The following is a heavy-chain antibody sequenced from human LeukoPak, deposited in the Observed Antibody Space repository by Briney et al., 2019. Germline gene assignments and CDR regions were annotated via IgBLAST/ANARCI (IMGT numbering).Heavy chain of an antibody. D-gene: IGHD3-16*01. Sequence: GALGLSFVASGFTFTDHPMNWVRPAPGKGLEWISYIGGDGIAFYADSVKGRFTASKDDARKSMYLQMNSLRVEDTAVYYCAKDRANWAIDDWGQGTQVTVSS. J-gene: IGHJ4*02. CDR3: AKDRANWAIDD. CDR2: IGGDGIA. CDR1: GFTFTDHP. V-gene: IGHV3-69-1*01.